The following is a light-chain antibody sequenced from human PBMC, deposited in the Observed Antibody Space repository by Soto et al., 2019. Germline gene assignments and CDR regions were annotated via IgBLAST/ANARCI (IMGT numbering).Light chain of an antibody. CDR2: AAS. CDR1: ESISRH. V-gene: IGKV1-39*01. J-gene: IGKJ5*01. CDR3: QQTYSTLSIT. Sequence: DIQMTQSPSSLSASVGDRVTITCRASESISRHLNWYQQKPGKAPKILIYAASSLQNGVPSRFRGSGSGTDFTLTITNLQPEDFATYYCQQTYSTLSITFGHGTRLYI.